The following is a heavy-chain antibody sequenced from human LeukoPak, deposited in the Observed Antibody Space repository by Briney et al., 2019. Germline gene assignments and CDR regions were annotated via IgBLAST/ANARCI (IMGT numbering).Heavy chain of an antibody. V-gene: IGHV3-66*02. D-gene: IGHD2-15*01. CDR1: GFTVSSNY. CDR3: ARVGSTPHWYFDL. Sequence: GGSLRLSCAASGFTVSSNYMSWVRQAPGKGLEWVSVIYSGGSTYYADSVKGRFTISGDNSNNTLYLQMNSLRAEDTAVYYCARVGSTPHWYFDLWGRGTLVTVSS. J-gene: IGHJ2*01. CDR2: IYSGGST.